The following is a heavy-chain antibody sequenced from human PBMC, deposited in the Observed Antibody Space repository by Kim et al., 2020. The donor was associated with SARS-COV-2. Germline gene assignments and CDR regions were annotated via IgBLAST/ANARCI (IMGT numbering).Heavy chain of an antibody. V-gene: IGHV3-23*01. CDR3: AKMNGVDCQDDVFEI. J-gene: IGHJ3*02. CDR1: GFTFSRYG. CDR2: ISGNDVRT. Sequence: GGSLRLSCAASGFTFSRYGMSWVRQAPGEGLEWVAGISGNDVRTFYADSVRGRFTISRDKSKNTLYLQMNSLRVEDTALYYCAKMNGVDCQDDVFEIWGHGATVMVSS. D-gene: IGHD2-21*02.